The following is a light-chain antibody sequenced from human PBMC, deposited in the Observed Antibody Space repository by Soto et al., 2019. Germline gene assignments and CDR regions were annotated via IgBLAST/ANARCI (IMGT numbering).Light chain of an antibody. CDR3: GAWDSSLSAVV. J-gene: IGLJ3*02. Sequence: QSVLTQPPSVSAAPGQKVTISCSGSSSNIGSNYVSWYQHLPGTAPKLLIYDNNKRPSGIPDRFSGSRSGTSATLGITGLQAGDEADYYCGAWDSSLSAVVCGGGTKLTVL. CDR1: SSNIGSNY. CDR2: DNN. V-gene: IGLV1-51*01.